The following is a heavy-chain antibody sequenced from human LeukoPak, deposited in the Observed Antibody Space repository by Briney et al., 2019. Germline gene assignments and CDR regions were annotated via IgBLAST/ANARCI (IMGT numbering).Heavy chain of an antibody. J-gene: IGHJ5*02. Sequence: ASVKVSCKTSGYTITDYHIHWVRQAPGQGLEWMAWINPKTGDANYAQKFQGRVIVTRDTSTRTAYMDLSRLISDDTAVYYCAKALSQDLINWFDPWGQGTLVTVSS. CDR3: AKALSQDLINWFDP. CDR1: GYTITDYH. V-gene: IGHV1-2*02. D-gene: IGHD2-15*01. CDR2: INPKTGDA.